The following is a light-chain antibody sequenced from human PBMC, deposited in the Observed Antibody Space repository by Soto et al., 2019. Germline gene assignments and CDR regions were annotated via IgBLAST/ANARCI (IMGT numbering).Light chain of an antibody. V-gene: IGKV3-15*01. CDR1: QSVVSN. CDR3: QQYKQWPVA. J-gene: IGKJ4*01. CDR2: GAS. Sequence: EIVMTQCPATLSVSPGQRATLWCRASQSVVSNLAWYQQKPGQAPRRLMYGASTRAAGVPVRFSGSGSGTQFTLTISSLQAEDVEVYYCQQYKQWPVAFGGGTKVDIK.